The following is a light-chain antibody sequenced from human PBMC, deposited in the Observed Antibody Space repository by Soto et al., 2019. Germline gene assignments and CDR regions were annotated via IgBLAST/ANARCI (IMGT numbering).Light chain of an antibody. V-gene: IGKV3-20*01. CDR3: QQYSMAPLT. J-gene: IGKJ1*01. CDR2: DAS. Sequence: EMVLTHSPGTLSLSPGEGATPSCRASLTISDNYLAWYQQKAGKAPRLVIYDASNRATGIPDRFSASGSGTDFTLTISRLEPEDFALYYCQQYSMAPLTFGQGTKV. CDR1: LTISDNY.